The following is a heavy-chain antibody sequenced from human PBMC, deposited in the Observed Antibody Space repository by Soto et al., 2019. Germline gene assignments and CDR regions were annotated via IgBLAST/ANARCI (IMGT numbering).Heavy chain of an antibody. Sequence: PSETLSLTCAVYGGSFSGYYWSWIRQPPGKGLEWIGEINHSGSTNYNPSLKSRVTISVDTSKNQFSLKLSSVTAADTAVYYCARSRIAADAYYFDYWGQGTPVTVSS. CDR2: INHSGST. D-gene: IGHD6-13*01. CDR1: GGSFSGYY. V-gene: IGHV4-34*01. CDR3: ARSRIAADAYYFDY. J-gene: IGHJ4*02.